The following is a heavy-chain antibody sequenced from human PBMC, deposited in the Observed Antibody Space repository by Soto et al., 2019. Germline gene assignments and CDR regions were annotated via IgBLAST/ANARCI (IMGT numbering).Heavy chain of an antibody. J-gene: IGHJ5*02. CDR3: ARGKGGYGSWGWFDP. CDR2: INHSGNS. V-gene: IGHV4-34*01. Sequence: QVQLKKWGAGLLKPSETLSLICAVYGESFSDYHWSWIRQPPGKGLEWIAEINHSGNSNYNPSLKSRVTISVDTSKNQFSLKLTSVTAADTAVYYCARGKGGYGSWGWFDPWGQGTLVTVSS. CDR1: GESFSDYH. D-gene: IGHD3-10*01.